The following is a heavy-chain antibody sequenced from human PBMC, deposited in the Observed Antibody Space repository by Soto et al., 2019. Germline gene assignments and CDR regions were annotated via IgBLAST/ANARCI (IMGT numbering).Heavy chain of an antibody. J-gene: IGHJ4*02. D-gene: IGHD1-26*01. Sequence: EVQLVESGGGLVQPGGSLRLSCAASGFSFNSHNMKWVRQAPAKGLEWISYISTSGNSIYYTDSVKGRFTISRDNAKNSLYLQMNSLRAEDTALYYCARSGNYRLDCWGQGTLVTVSS. CDR2: ISTSGNSI. V-gene: IGHV3-48*01. CDR3: ARSGNYRLDC. CDR1: GFSFNSHN.